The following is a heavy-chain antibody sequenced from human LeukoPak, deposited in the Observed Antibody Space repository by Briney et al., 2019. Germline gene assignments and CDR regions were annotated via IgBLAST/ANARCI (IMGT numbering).Heavy chain of an antibody. V-gene: IGHV4-59*01. CDR2: IYYSGST. CDR3: ARGYDSSGYYFS. J-gene: IGHJ5*02. CDR1: GGSISSYY. D-gene: IGHD3-22*01. Sequence: SGTLSLTCTVSGGSISSYYWSWIRQPPGKGLEWIGYIYYSGSTNYNPSLKSRVTISVDTSKNQFSLKLSSVTAADTAVYYCARGYDSSGYYFSWGQGTLVTVSS.